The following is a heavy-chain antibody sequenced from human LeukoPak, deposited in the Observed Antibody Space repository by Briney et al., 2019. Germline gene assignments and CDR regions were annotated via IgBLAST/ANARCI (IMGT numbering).Heavy chain of an antibody. CDR1: GGSISSSSYY. CDR3: ARLGVTYYYDSSGGAFDY. J-gene: IGHJ4*02. CDR2: IYYSGST. Sequence: SEXLSLTCTVSGGSISSSSYYWGWVRQPPGTGREWVGSIYYSGSTYYNPSLKRRVTISVDTSKNQFSLKLSSVTAADTAVYYCARLGVTYYYDSSGGAFDYWGQGTLVTVSS. V-gene: IGHV4-39*01. D-gene: IGHD3-22*01.